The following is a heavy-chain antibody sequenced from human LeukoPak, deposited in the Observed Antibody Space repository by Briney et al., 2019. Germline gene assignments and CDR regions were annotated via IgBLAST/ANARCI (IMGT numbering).Heavy chain of an antibody. CDR2: ISGSGGST. J-gene: IGHJ4*02. D-gene: IGHD6-19*01. CDR3: AKDLEQWLVLGLFDY. CDR1: RFTISSYA. Sequence: GGSLRLSCAASRFTISSYAMSWVRQAPGKGLEWVSAISGSGGSTYCADSVKGRFTISRDNSKNTLYLQMNSLRAEDTAVYYCAKDLEQWLVLGLFDYWGQGTLVTVSS. V-gene: IGHV3-23*01.